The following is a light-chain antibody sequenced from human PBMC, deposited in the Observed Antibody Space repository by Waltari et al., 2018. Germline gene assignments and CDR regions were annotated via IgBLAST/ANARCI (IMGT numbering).Light chain of an antibody. CDR3: QHYVRLPVT. CDR2: DAY. Sequence: DIVLTQFPGTLSLSAGERATLPCRASPSIGKYLAGYQLRPGQAPRLLIYDAYTRAAGIPDRFSGSGSGTDFSLTISRLEPEDFAMYYCQHYVRLPVTFGQGTKVEIK. CDR1: PSIGKY. J-gene: IGKJ1*01. V-gene: IGKV3-20*01.